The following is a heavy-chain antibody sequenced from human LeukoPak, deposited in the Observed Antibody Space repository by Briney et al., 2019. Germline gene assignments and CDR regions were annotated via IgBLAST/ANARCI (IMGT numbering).Heavy chain of an antibody. D-gene: IGHD4-17*01. J-gene: IGHJ4*02. CDR1: GFTVSSNY. Sequence: GGSLRLSCAASGFTVSSNYMSWVRQAPGKGLEWVSVIYSGGSTYYADSVKGRFTISRDNSKNTLYLQMNSLRAEDTAVYYCARDYRDDYGDYEAGFDYWGQGTLVTVSS. V-gene: IGHV3-66*01. CDR2: IYSGGST. CDR3: ARDYRDDYGDYEAGFDY.